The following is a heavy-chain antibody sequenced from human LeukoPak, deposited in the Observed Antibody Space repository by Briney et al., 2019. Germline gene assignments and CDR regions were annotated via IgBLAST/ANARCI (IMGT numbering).Heavy chain of an antibody. CDR2: IYYSGST. CDR1: GRSLSSSSYY. Sequence: SETLSLTCTVSGRSLSSSSYYWGWIRQPPGKGLEWIGSIYYSGSTYYNPSLKSRVTISVDTSNNQFSLRLSSVTAADTAVYYCARAAWGYGWFDPWGQGTLVTVSS. J-gene: IGHJ5*02. V-gene: IGHV4-39*07. CDR3: ARAAWGYGWFDP. D-gene: IGHD3-16*01.